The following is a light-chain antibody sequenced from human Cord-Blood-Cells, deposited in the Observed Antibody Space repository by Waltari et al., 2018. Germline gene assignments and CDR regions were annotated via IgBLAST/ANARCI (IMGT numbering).Light chain of an antibody. CDR2: CAS. V-gene: IGKV3-20*01. Sequence: EIVFTQSADTLSLSPGERATLSRRASQSVSSSYLAWYQQKPGQAPRLLIYCASSRATGIPDRFSGSGSGTDFTLTISRLEPEYFAVYYCQQYGSSRFTFGPGTKVDIK. CDR3: QQYGSSRFT. J-gene: IGKJ3*01. CDR1: QSVSSSY.